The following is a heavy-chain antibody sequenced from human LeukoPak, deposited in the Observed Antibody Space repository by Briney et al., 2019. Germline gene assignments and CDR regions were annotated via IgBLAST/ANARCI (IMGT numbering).Heavy chain of an antibody. Sequence: PGGSLRLSCAASGFTFSSYWMTWVRQAPGKGLEWVANIKQDGSEKYYVDSVKGRFTISRDNAKNPLYLQMSSLRAEDTAVYYCARDGRAGSGYYRKDDYWGPGTLVTVS. CDR2: IKQDGSEK. J-gene: IGHJ4*02. V-gene: IGHV3-7*01. D-gene: IGHD3-22*01. CDR1: GFTFSSYW. CDR3: ARDGRAGSGYYRKDDY.